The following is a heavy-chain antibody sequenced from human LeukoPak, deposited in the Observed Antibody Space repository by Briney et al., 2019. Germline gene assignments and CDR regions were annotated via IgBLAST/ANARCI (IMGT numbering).Heavy chain of an antibody. D-gene: IGHD2-2*01. J-gene: IGHJ4*02. CDR2: TGSTGVST. V-gene: IGHV3-23*01. CDR3: AKDPGVVPAHYFDY. Sequence: AESLRLSCAASGFTFSSYAMNWVRQAPAKGLEWVSGTGSTGVSTFYADSVKGRFTVSRDNSKKTLSLQMNSLRAEDTAVYYCAKDPGVVPAHYFDYWGQGTLVTVSS. CDR1: GFTFSSYA.